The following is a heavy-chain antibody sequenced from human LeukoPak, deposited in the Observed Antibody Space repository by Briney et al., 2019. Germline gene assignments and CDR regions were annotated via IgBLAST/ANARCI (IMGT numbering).Heavy chain of an antibody. J-gene: IGHJ4*02. V-gene: IGHV3-21*01. CDR2: ISSSSSYI. CDR3: ARDLGYFDWLLPDY. D-gene: IGHD3-9*01. CDR1: GFTLSSYA. Sequence: GGSLRLSCAASGFTLSSYAMSWVRQGPGKGLEWVSSISSSSSYIYYADSVKGRFTISRDNAKNSLYLQMNSLRAEDTAVYYCARDLGYFDWLLPDYWGQGTLVTVSS.